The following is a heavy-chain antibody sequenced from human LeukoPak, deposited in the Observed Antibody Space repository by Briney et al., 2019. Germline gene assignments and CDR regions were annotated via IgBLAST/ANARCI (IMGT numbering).Heavy chain of an antibody. J-gene: IGHJ4*02. V-gene: IGHV3-7*01. CDR1: AFSSNTYS. D-gene: IGHD6-19*01. CDR3: ARDLARGRGGWYPPLDY. Sequence: GGSLRLSCAAGSAFSSNTYSWIRQTPGKGLEWVAKMKEDGSATFYVDSVRGRFTISRDNAKNSLYLQMNSLRAEDTAVYYCARDLARGRGGWYPPLDYWGQGTLVTVSS. CDR2: MKEDGSAT.